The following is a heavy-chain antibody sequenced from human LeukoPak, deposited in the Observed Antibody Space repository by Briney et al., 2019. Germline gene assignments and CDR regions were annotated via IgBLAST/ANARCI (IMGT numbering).Heavy chain of an antibody. CDR2: IKRDGSEK. CDR3: AKGKGYSSSSSDH. V-gene: IGHV3-7*03. CDR1: GFTFSSYW. D-gene: IGHD6-6*01. J-gene: IGHJ5*02. Sequence: GGSLRLSCAASGFTFSSYWMSWVRQAPGKGLEWVANIKRDGSEKYYVDSVKGRFTIPRDNAKNSLYLQMNSLRAEDTAVYHCAKGKGYSSSSSDHWGQGTLVTVSS.